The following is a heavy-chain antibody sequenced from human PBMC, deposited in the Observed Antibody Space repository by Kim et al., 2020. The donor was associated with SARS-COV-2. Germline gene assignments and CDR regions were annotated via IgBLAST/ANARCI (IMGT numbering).Heavy chain of an antibody. D-gene: IGHD6-13*01. V-gene: IGHV4-59*01. CDR1: GGSITDYY. Sequence: SETLSLTCTVSGGSITDYYCSWIRQSPGKGLEWIGYIYYSGSTNYNPSLKSRVTISVDTSKNQFSLKPSSVTAVDTAVYYCARGHSSNWYFDSWGQGTLVTVSS. CDR3: ARGHSSNWYFDS. CDR2: IYYSGST. J-gene: IGHJ4*02.